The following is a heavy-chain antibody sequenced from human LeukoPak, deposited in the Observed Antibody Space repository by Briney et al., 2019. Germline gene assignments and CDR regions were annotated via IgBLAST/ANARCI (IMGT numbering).Heavy chain of an antibody. CDR2: LGGLSESV. D-gene: IGHD3-10*01. Sequence: GGSLRLSCVASGITFSNYAVTWVRQAPGKGLEWVSILGGLSESVYYPDSVKGRFTVSRDNSKDTLYLEINSLRGEDTATYYCARRWLGDPYGMDVWGQGTTVTVSS. V-gene: IGHV3-23*01. CDR3: ARRWLGDPYGMDV. J-gene: IGHJ6*02. CDR1: GITFSNYA.